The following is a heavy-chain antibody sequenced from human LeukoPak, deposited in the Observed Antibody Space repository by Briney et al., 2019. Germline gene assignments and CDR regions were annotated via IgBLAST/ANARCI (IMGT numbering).Heavy chain of an antibody. D-gene: IGHD3-9*01. J-gene: IGHJ1*01. Sequence: GGSLRLSCAASGFTFSSYSMNWVRQAPGKGLEWVSYISSSSSTIYYADSVKGRFTISRDNAKNSLYLQMNSLRDEDTAVYYCARGRYDILTGYFRGEYFQHWVQGTRVTVSS. CDR1: GFTFSSYS. V-gene: IGHV3-48*02. CDR2: ISSSSSTI. CDR3: ARGRYDILTGYFRGEYFQH.